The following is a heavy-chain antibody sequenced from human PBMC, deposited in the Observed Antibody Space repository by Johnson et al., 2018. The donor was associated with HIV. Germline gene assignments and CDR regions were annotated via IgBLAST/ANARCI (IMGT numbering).Heavy chain of an antibody. J-gene: IGHJ3*02. CDR3: AKAGMYMPHDALDI. D-gene: IGHD2-2*01. V-gene: IGHV3-30*02. Sequence: QVQLVESGGGVVQPGRSRRLSCAASGFIFSSYGMHWVRQAPGKGLEWVAFIRYDVTKKYYADSVKGRFTISRDNFKNRLYLQMNNLRTEDTAVYYCAKAGMYMPHDALDIWGQGTLVTVSS. CDR2: IRYDVTKK. CDR1: GFIFSSYG.